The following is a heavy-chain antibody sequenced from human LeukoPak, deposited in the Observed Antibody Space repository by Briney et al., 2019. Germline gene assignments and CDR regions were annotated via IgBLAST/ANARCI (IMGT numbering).Heavy chain of an antibody. D-gene: IGHD6-19*01. V-gene: IGHV4-38-2*01. CDR3: ARQVAVADHFDY. CDR2: IYQSGTT. Sequence: SETLSLTCAVSGYFINSGYYWGWIRPPPGKGLEWIGTIYQSGTTYYNPSLKSRVTLSVDTSNNQFSLKLSSVTAADTAVYYCARQVAVADHFDYWGQGTRVTVSS. CDR1: GYFINSGYY. J-gene: IGHJ4*02.